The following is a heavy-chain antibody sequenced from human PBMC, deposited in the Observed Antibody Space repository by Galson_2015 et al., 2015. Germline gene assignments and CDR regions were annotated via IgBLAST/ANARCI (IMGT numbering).Heavy chain of an antibody. CDR1: GGSFSGYY. V-gene: IGHV4-34*01. D-gene: IGHD4-11*01. J-gene: IGHJ4*02. CDR2: INHSGST. CDR3: ARGLPHSSTQGGFDS. Sequence: ETLSLTCAVYGGSFSGYYWSWIRQPPGQGLEWIGEINHSGSTNYNPSLKSRVTISVDTSKNQFSLKLSSVTAADTAVYYCARGLPHSSTQGGFDSWGQGTLVTVSS.